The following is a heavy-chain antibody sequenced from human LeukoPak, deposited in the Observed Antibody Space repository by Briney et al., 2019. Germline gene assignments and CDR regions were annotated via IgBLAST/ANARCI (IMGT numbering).Heavy chain of an antibody. V-gene: IGHV1-69*04. CDR3: ARGLSSGWYGDY. CDR1: GGTFSSYA. D-gene: IGHD6-19*01. J-gene: IGHJ4*02. CDR2: IIPILGIA. Sequence: ASVKVSCKASGGTFSSYAISWVRQAPGQGLEWMGRIIPILGIANYAQKFQGRVTITADKSTSTAYMELSSLRSEDTAVYYCARGLSSGWYGDYWGQGTLVTVSS.